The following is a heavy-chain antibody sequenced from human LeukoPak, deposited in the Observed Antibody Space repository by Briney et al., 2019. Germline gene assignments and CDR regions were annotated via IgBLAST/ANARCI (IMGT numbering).Heavy chain of an antibody. J-gene: IGHJ5*02. CDR2: MNPNSGNT. D-gene: IGHD3-22*01. CDR3: ARSAANYYDSSVSWFDP. Sequence: ASVKVSCKASGYTFTSYDINWVRQATGQGLEWMGWMNPNSGNTGYAQKFQGRVTMTRNTSISTAYMELSSLGSEDTAEYYCARSAANYYDSSVSWFDPWGQGTLVTVSS. CDR1: GYTFTSYD. V-gene: IGHV1-8*01.